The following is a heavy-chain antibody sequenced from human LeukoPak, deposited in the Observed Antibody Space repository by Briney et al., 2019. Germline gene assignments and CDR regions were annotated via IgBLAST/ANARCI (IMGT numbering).Heavy chain of an antibody. CDR2: MNPNRRNT. CDR3: ARESSGYYDFWSGYSHEDAFDI. V-gene: IGHV1-8*03. Sequence: ASVKVSCKASGYTFTSYDINWVPQATGQGLEWMGWMNPNRRNTGYEPKFQGTVHLTRNTSISTAYMELSSLRSEDTAVYYCARESSGYYDFWSGYSHEDAFDIWGQGTMVTVSS. J-gene: IGHJ3*02. D-gene: IGHD3-3*01. CDR1: GYTFTSYD.